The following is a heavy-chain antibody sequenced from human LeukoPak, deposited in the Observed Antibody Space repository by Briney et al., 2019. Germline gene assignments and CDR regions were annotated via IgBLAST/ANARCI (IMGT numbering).Heavy chain of an antibody. V-gene: IGHV3-48*02. CDR2: ISSSSSI. D-gene: IGHD6-13*01. J-gene: IGHJ4*02. Sequence: PGGSLRLSCAASGFIFSTYSINWVRQAPGKGLEWVSHISSSSSIYYADSVKGRFSISRDNAKNSLYLQMNSLRDEDTAVYYCARSGYGSRWYFFDHWGQGTLVTVSS. CDR1: GFIFSTYS. CDR3: ARSGYGSRWYFFDH.